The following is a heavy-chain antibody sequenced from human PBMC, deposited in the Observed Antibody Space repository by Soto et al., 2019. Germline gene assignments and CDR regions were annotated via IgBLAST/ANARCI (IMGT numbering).Heavy chain of an antibody. CDR2: IYWDDDK. CDR1: GFSLTTRGVG. J-gene: IGHJ5*02. CDR3: AHIPNYYQYDWFDP. V-gene: IGHV2-5*02. Sequence: QITLKESGPTLVKPTQTLTLTCTFSGFSLTTRGVGVGWIRQPPGKALECLALIYWDDDKRYSPSLQSRLSITKDTTKNPVVLPMTNLDPVDTATYYCAHIPNYYQYDWFDPWGQGTLVSVSS. D-gene: IGHD3-16*01.